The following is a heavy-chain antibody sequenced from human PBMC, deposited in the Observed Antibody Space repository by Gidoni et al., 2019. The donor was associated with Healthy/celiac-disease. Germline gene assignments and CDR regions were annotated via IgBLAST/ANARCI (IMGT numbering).Heavy chain of an antibody. CDR1: GFTFSSYC. CDR3: ARGSYQLLFYYYYYGMDV. Sequence: EVQLVESGGGLVQPGGSLRLSCAASGFTFSSYCRSWVRQAPGKGLEWVDNIKQDGSEKYYVDSVKGRFTISRDNAKNSLYLQMNSLRAEDTAVYYCARGSYQLLFYYYYYGMDVWGQGTTVTVSS. D-gene: IGHD2-2*01. V-gene: IGHV3-7*04. CDR2: IKQDGSEK. J-gene: IGHJ6*02.